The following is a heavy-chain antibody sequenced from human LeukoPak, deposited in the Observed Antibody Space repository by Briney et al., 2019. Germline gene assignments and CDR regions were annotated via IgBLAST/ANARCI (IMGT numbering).Heavy chain of an antibody. CDR1: GPSIRSSH. CDR2: IYYSGST. CDR3: ARDQGTWWFDP. J-gene: IGHJ5*02. V-gene: IGHV4-59*01. Sequence: PSETLPHTCTDSGPSIRSSHRAWIRQPPAKGLEWIGCIYYSGSTNYNPSLKSRVTISVDMSKNQFSLKLSSVTAADTAVYYCARDQGTWWFDPWGQGTLVTVSS. D-gene: IGHD3-10*01.